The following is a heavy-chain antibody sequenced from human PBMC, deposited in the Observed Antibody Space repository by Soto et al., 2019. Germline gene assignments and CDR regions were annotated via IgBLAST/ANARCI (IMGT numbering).Heavy chain of an antibody. Sequence: TLSLTCTVSGGSISSGGYYWSWIRQHPGKGLEWIGYIYYSGSTYYNPSLKSRVTISVDTSKNQFSLKLSSVTAADTAVYYCAGIAVAGTTLPDYWGQGTLVTVSS. V-gene: IGHV4-31*03. CDR1: GGSISSGGYY. CDR3: AGIAVAGTTLPDY. CDR2: IYYSGST. D-gene: IGHD6-19*01. J-gene: IGHJ4*02.